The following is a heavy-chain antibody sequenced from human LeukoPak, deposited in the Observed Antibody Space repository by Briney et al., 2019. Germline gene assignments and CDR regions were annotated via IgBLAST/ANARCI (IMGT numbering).Heavy chain of an antibody. CDR3: ARGGYSSSSVFRSWFDP. CDR2: INPSGGST. J-gene: IGHJ5*02. CDR1: GYTFTSYY. V-gene: IGHV1-46*01. D-gene: IGHD6-6*01. Sequence: ASVKVSRKAFGYTFTSYYMHWVRQAPGQGLEWMGIINPSGGSTSYAQKFQGRVTMTRDTSTSTVYMELSSLRSEDTAVYYCARGGYSSSSVFRSWFDPWGQGTLVTVSS.